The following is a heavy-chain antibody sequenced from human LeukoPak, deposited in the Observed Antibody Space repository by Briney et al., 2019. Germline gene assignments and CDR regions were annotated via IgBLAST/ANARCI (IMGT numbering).Heavy chain of an antibody. CDR2: FHDSEST. D-gene: IGHD1-26*01. J-gene: IGHJ4*02. CDR1: GGSISNSY. Sequence: SETLSLTCTVAGGSISNSYWSWIRQPPGKGLEWIGFFHDSESTNYNPSLKSRVSISLDTSKNQVSLWLSSVTAADTAVYYCARGDASGRPGIGFDFWGQGTLVTVSS. CDR3: ARGDASGRPGIGFDF. V-gene: IGHV4-59*01.